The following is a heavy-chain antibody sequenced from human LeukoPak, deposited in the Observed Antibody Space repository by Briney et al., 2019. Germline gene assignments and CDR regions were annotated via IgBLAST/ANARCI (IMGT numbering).Heavy chain of an antibody. CDR3: ATYSSGWSDY. CDR2: INPSGGST. D-gene: IGHD6-19*01. J-gene: IGHJ4*02. CDR1: GYTFTSYY. Sequence: ASVKVSYKAYGYTFTSYYMHWVRQAPGQGLEWMGIINPSGGSTSYAQKFQGRVTMTRDTSTSTVYMELSSLRSEDTAVYYCATYSSGWSDYWGQGTLVTVSS. V-gene: IGHV1-46*01.